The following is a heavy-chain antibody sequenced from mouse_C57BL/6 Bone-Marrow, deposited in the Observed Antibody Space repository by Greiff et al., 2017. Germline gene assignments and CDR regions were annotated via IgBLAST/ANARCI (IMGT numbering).Heavy chain of an antibody. CDR3: TRFLGAMDF. CDR1: GYTFTDYE. CDR2: IDPETGGT. D-gene: IGHD2-10*02. V-gene: IGHV1-15*01. J-gene: IGHJ4*01. Sequence: VQVVESGAELVRPGASVTLSCKASGYTFTDYEMHWVKQTPVHGLEWIGAIDPETGGTAYNKQFKGKAILTADKSSSTAYMQLRSLTSEDSADYYGTRFLGAMDFWGQGTSVTVSA.